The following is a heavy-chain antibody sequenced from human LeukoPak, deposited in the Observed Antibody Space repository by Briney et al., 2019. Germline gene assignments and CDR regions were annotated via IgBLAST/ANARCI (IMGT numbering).Heavy chain of an antibody. CDR3: ARDDRLVQFGN. CDR2: ISFDGSNK. D-gene: IGHD1-1*01. CDR1: GFNFRRNA. Sequence: PGGSLRLSCAASGFNFRRNAIHWVRQAPGKGLEWVAVISFDGSNKYYADSVRGRFTISRDNSKSTLYLQMNSLRAEDTARYYCARDDRLVQFGNWGQGTLVTVSS. V-gene: IGHV3-30*04. J-gene: IGHJ4*02.